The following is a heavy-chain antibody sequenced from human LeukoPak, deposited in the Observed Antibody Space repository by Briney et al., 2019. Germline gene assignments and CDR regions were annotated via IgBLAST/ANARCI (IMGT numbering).Heavy chain of an antibody. D-gene: IGHD6-13*01. J-gene: IGHJ4*02. V-gene: IGHV3-9*01. CDR2: ISWNSGSI. CDR3: AKGADSSSWYHFDY. CDR1: GFTFDDYA. Sequence: PGRSLRLSCAASGFTFDDYAMHWVRQAPGKGLEWVSGISWNSGSIGYADSVKGRFTISRDNAKNSLYLQMNSLRTEDTALYYCAKGADSSSWYHFDYWGQGTLVTVSS.